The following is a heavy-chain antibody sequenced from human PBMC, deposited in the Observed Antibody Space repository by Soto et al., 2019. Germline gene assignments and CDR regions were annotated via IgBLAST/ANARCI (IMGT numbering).Heavy chain of an antibody. CDR3: ARGWPGGIVVVPAAIHFNWFDP. CDR1: GYSISSGYY. J-gene: IGHJ5*02. D-gene: IGHD2-2*02. V-gene: IGHV4-38-2*01. Sequence: SETLSLTCAVSGYSISSGYYWGWIRQPPGKGLEWIGSIYHSGSTYYNPSLKSRVTISVDTSKNQFSLKLSSVTAADTAVYYCARGWPGGIVVVPAAIHFNWFDPWGQGTLVTVSS. CDR2: IYHSGST.